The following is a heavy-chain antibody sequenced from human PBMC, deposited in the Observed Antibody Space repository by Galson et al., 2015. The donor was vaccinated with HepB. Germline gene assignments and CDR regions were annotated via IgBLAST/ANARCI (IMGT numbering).Heavy chain of an antibody. CDR2: ISSSSSYI. V-gene: IGHV3-21*01. D-gene: IGHD5-18*01. CDR3: ARDIRPPGAIQLWLEYYGMDV. CDR1: GFTFSSYS. J-gene: IGHJ6*02. Sequence: SLRLSCAASGFTFSSYSMNWVRQAPGKGLEWVSSISSSSSYIYYADSVKGRFTTSRDNAKNSLYLQMNSLRAEDTAVYYCARDIRPPGAIQLWLEYYGMDVWGQGTTVTVSS.